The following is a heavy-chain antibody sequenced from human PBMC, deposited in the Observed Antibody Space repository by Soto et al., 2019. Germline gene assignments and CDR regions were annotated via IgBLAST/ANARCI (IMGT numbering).Heavy chain of an antibody. CDR2: AKSKTDGGTI. CDR3: IGTYSGSSMRFDY. V-gene: IGHV3-15*01. D-gene: IGHD5-12*01. Sequence: EVQLVESGGGLVKPGGSLRLSCAASGFTFSNAWMTWVRQAPGKGLEWVGRAKSKTDGGTIDYAAPVKDRFTISRDDSKNTLYLQMNSLKTEDTAVYYCIGTYSGSSMRFDYWGQGTLVTVSS. CDR1: GFTFSNAW. J-gene: IGHJ4*02.